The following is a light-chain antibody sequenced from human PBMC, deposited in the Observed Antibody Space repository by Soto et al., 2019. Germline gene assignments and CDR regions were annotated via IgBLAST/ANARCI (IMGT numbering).Light chain of an antibody. CDR1: QSVSSH. Sequence: IMFKQSPAPLSLTPGERAHVSCRASQSVSSHLAWYQQKRGQAPRLLIYDASSRASGIPARFSGSGSGTEFTLTISSLQSEDFAVYYCQQYNNWRTFGQGTKVDVK. J-gene: IGKJ1*01. CDR3: QQYNNWRT. CDR2: DAS. V-gene: IGKV3D-15*01.